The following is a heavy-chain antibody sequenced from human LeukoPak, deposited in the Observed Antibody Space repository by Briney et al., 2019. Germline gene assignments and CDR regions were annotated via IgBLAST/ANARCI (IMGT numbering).Heavy chain of an antibody. J-gene: IGHJ4*02. CDR1: GGSISSGDYY. V-gene: IGHV4-30-4*01. Sequence: SETLSLTCTVSGGSISSGDYYWSWIRQPPGKGLEWIGYIYYSGSTYYNPSLKSRVTISVDTSKNQFSLKLSSVTAADTAVYYCARVDPYSSSFVDYWGQGTLVTVSS. D-gene: IGHD6-13*01. CDR3: ARVDPYSSSFVDY. CDR2: IYYSGST.